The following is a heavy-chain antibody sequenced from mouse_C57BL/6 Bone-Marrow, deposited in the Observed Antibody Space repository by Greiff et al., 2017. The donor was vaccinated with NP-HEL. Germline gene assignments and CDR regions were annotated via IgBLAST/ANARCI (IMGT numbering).Heavy chain of an antibody. V-gene: IGHV14-4*01. CDR2: IDPENGDT. CDR3: TTDPHMDY. Sequence: VQLQQSGAELVRPGASVKLSCTASGFNIKDDYMHWVKQRPEQGLEWIGWIDPENGDTEYASKFQGKATITADTSSNTAYLQLSSLTSEDTAVYYCTTDPHMDYWGQGTSVTVSS. J-gene: IGHJ4*01. CDR1: GFNIKDDY.